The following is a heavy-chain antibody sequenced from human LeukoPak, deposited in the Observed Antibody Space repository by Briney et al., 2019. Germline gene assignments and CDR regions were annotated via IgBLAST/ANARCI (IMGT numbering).Heavy chain of an antibody. Sequence: SETLSLTCTVSGDSISSGTHYWSWIRQPPGKGLEWIGYIYYSGSTYYNPSLKSRVTISVDTSKNQFSLKLSSVTAADTAVYYCARGYYYDSSGYYPSDYWGQGTLVTVSS. CDR2: IYYSGST. J-gene: IGHJ4*02. D-gene: IGHD3-22*01. CDR1: GDSISSGTHY. V-gene: IGHV4-30-4*01. CDR3: ARGYYYDSSGYYPSDY.